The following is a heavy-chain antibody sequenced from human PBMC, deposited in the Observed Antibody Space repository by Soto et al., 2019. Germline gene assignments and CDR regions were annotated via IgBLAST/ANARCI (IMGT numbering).Heavy chain of an antibody. J-gene: IGHJ4*02. V-gene: IGHV1-69*02. CDR3: ARANYHFWSGYSIDY. Sequence: QVQLVQSGAEVKKPGSSVKVSCKASGGTFSSYTISWVRQAPGQGLEWMGRIIPILVIANYAQKFQGRVTITADQSTSPAYMELSSLRSEDTPVYYCARANYHFWSGYSIDYWGQGTLVTVSS. CDR1: GGTFSSYT. D-gene: IGHD3-3*01. CDR2: IIPILVIA.